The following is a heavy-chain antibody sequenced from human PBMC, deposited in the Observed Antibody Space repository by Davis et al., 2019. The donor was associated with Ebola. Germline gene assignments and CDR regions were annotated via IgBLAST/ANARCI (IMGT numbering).Heavy chain of an antibody. J-gene: IGHJ4*02. CDR2: ISSRNI. CDR3: GRDVGPNDY. V-gene: IGHV3-11*01. Sequence: GESLKISCAASGFTFSDYYMSWIRQAPGKGLEWVSYISSRNIFYADSVKGRFTISRDNAKNSMYLQMNSLRADDTAVYYCGRDVGPNDYWGQGTLVTVSS. CDR1: GFTFSDYY. D-gene: IGHD3-10*01.